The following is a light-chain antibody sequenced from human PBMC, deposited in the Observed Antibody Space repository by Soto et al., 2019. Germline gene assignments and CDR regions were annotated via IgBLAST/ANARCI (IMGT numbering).Light chain of an antibody. CDR2: DAS. J-gene: IGKJ5*01. Sequence: EIVLTQSPGTLSLSPGERATLSCRASQSFRGLLAWYQQKPGQAPRLLIYDASNRATGIPDRFSGSGSGTEFTLTISSLQPEDFATYYCQQHGQWPITFGQGTRLENK. CDR1: QSFRGL. CDR3: QQHGQWPIT. V-gene: IGKV3-11*01.